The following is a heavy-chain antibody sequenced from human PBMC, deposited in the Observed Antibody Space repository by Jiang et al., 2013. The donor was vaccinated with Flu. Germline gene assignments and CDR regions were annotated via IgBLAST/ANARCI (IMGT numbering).Heavy chain of an antibody. CDR3: ARDLGGGAFDI. J-gene: IGHJ3*02. D-gene: IGHD3-16*01. Sequence: NYNPSLKSRVTISVDTSKIQFSLKLTSVTAADTAVYSCARDLGGGAFDIWGQGTMVTVSS. V-gene: IGHV4-59*01.